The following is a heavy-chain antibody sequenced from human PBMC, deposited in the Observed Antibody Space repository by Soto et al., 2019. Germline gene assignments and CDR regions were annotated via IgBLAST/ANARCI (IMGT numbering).Heavy chain of an antibody. Sequence: GGSLRLSCTASGFIVSDTYVNWVRQAPGKGLEWVSVISNRGDTHYADSERGRFSLSRDISDNTLHLQMNNLRVEDTAVYYCAREPRYCRGGSCSITGDAYDIWGQGTMVTVSS. CDR2: ISNRGDT. CDR1: GFIVSDTY. J-gene: IGHJ3*02. CDR3: AREPRYCRGGSCSITGDAYDI. V-gene: IGHV3-66*01. D-gene: IGHD2-15*01.